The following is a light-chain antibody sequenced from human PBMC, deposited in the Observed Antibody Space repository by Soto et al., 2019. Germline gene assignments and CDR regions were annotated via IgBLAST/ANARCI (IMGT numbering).Light chain of an antibody. CDR1: SSDVGVYNY. Sequence: QSALTQPASVSGSAGQSITISCTGTSSDVGVYNYVSWYQQHPGKAPKVMIYDVSNRPSGVSNRFSGSKSGNTASLTISGLQAEDEADYYCSSYTSRSTLGFGGGTKLTVL. CDR2: DVS. V-gene: IGLV2-14*03. J-gene: IGLJ2*01. CDR3: SSYTSRSTLG.